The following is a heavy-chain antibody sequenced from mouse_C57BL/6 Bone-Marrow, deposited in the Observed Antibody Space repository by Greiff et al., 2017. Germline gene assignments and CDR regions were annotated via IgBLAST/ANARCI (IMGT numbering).Heavy chain of an antibody. V-gene: IGHV1-47*01. CDR2: FHPYNDDT. D-gene: IGHD1-1*02. Sequence: VQLQQSGAELVKPGASVKMSCKASGYTFTTYPLEWMKQNPGKSLEWIGNFHPYNDDTKYNEKFKGKATLTVDKSSSTVYLELSRLTSDDSAVYDCASGGSYGGYYIDYWGQGTSVTVSS. CDR3: ASGGSYGGYYIDY. J-gene: IGHJ2*02. CDR1: GYTFTTYP.